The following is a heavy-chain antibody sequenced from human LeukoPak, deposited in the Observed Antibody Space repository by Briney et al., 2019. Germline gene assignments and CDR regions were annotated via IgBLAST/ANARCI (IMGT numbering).Heavy chain of an antibody. Sequence: GGSLRLSCAASGFTFSSYAMHWVRQAPGKGLEWVAVISYDGSNKYYADSVKGRFTISRDNSKNTLYLQMNSLRAEDTAVYYCAREGGEGSSSCRDFQHWGQGTLVTVSS. CDR2: ISYDGSNK. CDR3: AREGGEGSSSCRDFQH. D-gene: IGHD6-13*01. CDR1: GFTFSSYA. V-gene: IGHV3-30-3*01. J-gene: IGHJ1*01.